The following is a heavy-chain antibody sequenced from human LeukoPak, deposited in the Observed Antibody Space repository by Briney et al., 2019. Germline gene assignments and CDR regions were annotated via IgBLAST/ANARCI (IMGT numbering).Heavy chain of an antibody. D-gene: IGHD3-22*01. Sequence: GGSLRLSCAASGFTFDDYAMHWVRQAPGKGLEWVSLISGDGGTTYYADSVKGRFTISRDNSKNTMYLQMNSLRAEDTAMYYCARAPMSYDSSGFGGAFDIWGQGTMVTVSS. V-gene: IGHV3-43*02. CDR3: ARAPMSYDSSGFGGAFDI. CDR1: GFTFDDYA. CDR2: ISGDGGTT. J-gene: IGHJ3*02.